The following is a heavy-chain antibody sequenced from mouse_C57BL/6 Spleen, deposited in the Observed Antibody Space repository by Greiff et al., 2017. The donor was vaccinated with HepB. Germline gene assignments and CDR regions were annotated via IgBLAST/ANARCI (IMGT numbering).Heavy chain of an antibody. D-gene: IGHD1-2*01. J-gene: IGHJ2*01. CDR3: ASNGWDYFDY. V-gene: IGHV1-66*01. CDR2: IYPGSGNT. CDR1: GYSFTSYY. Sequence: QVQLKESGPELVKPGASVKISCKASGYSFTSYYIHWVKQRPGQGLEWIGWIYPGSGNTKYNEKFKGKATLTADTSSSTAYMQLSSLTSEDSAVYYCASNGWDYFDYWGQGTTLTVSS.